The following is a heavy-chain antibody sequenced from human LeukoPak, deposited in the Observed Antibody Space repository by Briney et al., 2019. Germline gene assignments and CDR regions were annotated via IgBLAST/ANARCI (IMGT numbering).Heavy chain of an antibody. CDR2: ISNSGRST. CDR1: GFTFSSYA. J-gene: IGHJ4*02. D-gene: IGHD1-26*01. Sequence: GGSLRLSCATSGFTFSSYAMSWVRQAPGQGLEWVSAISNSGRSTYHADSVKGRFTISRDSSKNTLYLQMNSVRAEDTAVYYCAKGIQWELPLEYWGQGTLVTVSS. CDR3: AKGIQWELPLEY. V-gene: IGHV3-23*01.